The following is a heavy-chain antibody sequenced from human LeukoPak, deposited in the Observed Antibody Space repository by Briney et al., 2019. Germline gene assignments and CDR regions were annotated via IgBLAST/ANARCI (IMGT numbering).Heavy chain of an antibody. V-gene: IGHV4-30-4*01. Sequence: SETLSLTCTVSGGSISSGDYYWSWIRQPPGKGLEWIGYIYYSGSTYYNPSLKSRVTISVDTSKNQISLKLSSVTAADTAVYYCARARYYDSSGYIYDYWGQGTLVTVSS. CDR3: ARARYYDSSGYIYDY. CDR2: IYYSGST. J-gene: IGHJ4*02. D-gene: IGHD3-22*01. CDR1: GGSISSGDYY.